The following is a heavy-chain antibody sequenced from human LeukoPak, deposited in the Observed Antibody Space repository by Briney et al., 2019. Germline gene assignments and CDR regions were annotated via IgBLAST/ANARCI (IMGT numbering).Heavy chain of an antibody. V-gene: IGHV1-8*01. D-gene: IGHD2-2*01. J-gene: IGHJ5*02. CDR3: AKYCSSTSCYDVRFDP. CDR2: MNPNSGNT. CDR1: GYTFTSYD. Sequence: GASVKVSCKAPGYTFTSYDINWVRQATGQGLEWMGWMNPNSGNTGYAQKFQGRVTMTRNTSISTAYMELSSLRSEDTAVYYCAKYCSSTSCYDVRFDPWGQGTLVTVSS.